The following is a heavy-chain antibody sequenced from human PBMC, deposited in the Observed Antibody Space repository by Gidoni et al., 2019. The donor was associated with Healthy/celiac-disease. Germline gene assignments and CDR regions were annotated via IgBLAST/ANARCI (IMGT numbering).Heavy chain of an antibody. CDR1: GFTFDDYT. Sequence: EVQLVDSGGVVVQPGGSLRLSCAAPGFTFDDYTMHWVRQAPGKGLEWVSLISWDGGSTYYADSVKGRFTIFRDNSKNSLYLQMNSLRTEDTALYYCAKGMIAVAGHFDYWGQGTLVTVSS. V-gene: IGHV3-43*01. CDR2: ISWDGGST. D-gene: IGHD6-19*01. CDR3: AKGMIAVAGHFDY. J-gene: IGHJ4*02.